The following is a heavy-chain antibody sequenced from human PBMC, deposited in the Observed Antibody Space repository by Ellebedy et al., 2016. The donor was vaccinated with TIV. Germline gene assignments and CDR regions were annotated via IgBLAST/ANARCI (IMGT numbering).Heavy chain of an antibody. CDR3: ARLGYSYGYESAYFDL. D-gene: IGHD5-18*01. CDR2: IYPGDSDT. Sequence: GESLKISCKGSGYSFTSYWIGWVRQMPGKGLEWMGIIYPGDSDTRYSPSFQGQVTISADKAISTAYLQWSSLKASDTAMYYCARLGYSYGYESAYFDLWGRGTLVTVSS. J-gene: IGHJ2*01. CDR1: GYSFTSYW. V-gene: IGHV5-51*01.